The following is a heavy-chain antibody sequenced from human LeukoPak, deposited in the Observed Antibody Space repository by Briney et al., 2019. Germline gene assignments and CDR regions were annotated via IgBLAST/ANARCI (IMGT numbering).Heavy chain of an antibody. V-gene: IGHV1-8*01. CDR3: ARVLYDFWSGYYYYYYGMDV. Sequence: ASVKVSCKASGYTFTSYDINWVRQATGQGLEWMGWMNPNSGNTGYAQKFQGRVTMTRNTSISTAYMKLSSLRSEDTAVYYCARVLYDFWSGYYYYYYGMDVWGQGTTVTVSS. CDR1: GYTFTSYD. J-gene: IGHJ6*02. CDR2: MNPNSGNT. D-gene: IGHD3-3*01.